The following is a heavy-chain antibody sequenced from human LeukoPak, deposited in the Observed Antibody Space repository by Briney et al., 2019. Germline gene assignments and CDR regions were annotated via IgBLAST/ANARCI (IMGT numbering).Heavy chain of an antibody. CDR1: GYTFTSYD. J-gene: IGHJ4*02. CDR2: MNPNSGNT. Sequence: GASVKVSCKASGYTFTSYDINWVRQATGQGLEWMGWMNPNSGNTGYAQKFQGRVTMTRNTSISTAYMELSSLRSEDTAVYYCARGPVGPIPIAAAGSGRKGWVDYWGQGTLVTVSS. CDR3: ARGPVGPIPIAAAGSGRKGWVDY. D-gene: IGHD6-13*01. V-gene: IGHV1-8*01.